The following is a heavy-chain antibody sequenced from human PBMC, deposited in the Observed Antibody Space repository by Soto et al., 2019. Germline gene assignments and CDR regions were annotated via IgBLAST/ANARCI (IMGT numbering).Heavy chain of an antibody. CDR2: IRGSGGST. Sequence: EVQLLESGGGLVQPGGSLRLSCAASGFTFSSYAMSWVRQAPGKGLERDSAIRGSGGSTYYADSAKGRFPISRDNSKHTLYLQTNSLRAEDTAVYYCAKAPSTLVTPGDAFDIWGQGTMVTVSS. CDR3: AKAPSTLVTPGDAFDI. J-gene: IGHJ3*02. V-gene: IGHV3-23*01. D-gene: IGHD4-4*01. CDR1: GFTFSSYA.